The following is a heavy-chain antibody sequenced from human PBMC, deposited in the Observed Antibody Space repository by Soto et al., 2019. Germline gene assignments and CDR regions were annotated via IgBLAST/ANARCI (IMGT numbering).Heavy chain of an antibody. CDR1: GGSISSYY. CDR2: IYYSGST. D-gene: IGHD6-19*01. V-gene: IGHV4-59*01. CDR3: ASGGYSSGHDY. Sequence: LSLTCTVSGGSISSYYWSWIRQPPGKGLEWIGYIYYSGSTNYNPSLKSRVTISVDTSKNQFSLKLSSVTAADTAVYYCASGGYSSGHDYWGQGTLVTVSS. J-gene: IGHJ4*02.